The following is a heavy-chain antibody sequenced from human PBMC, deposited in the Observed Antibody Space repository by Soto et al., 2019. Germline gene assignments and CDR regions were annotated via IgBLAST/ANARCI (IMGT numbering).Heavy chain of an antibody. CDR1: GFTFSSYA. CDR2: ISYDGSNK. D-gene: IGHD3-10*01. CDR3: EKAAGGYYYYYGMDV. J-gene: IGHJ6*02. V-gene: IGHV3-30-3*01. Sequence: GGSLRLSCAASGFTFSSYAMHWVRQATGKGLEWVAVISYDGSNKYYADSVKGRFTISRDNSKNTLYLQMNSLRAEDTAVYYCEKAAGGYYYYYGMDVWGQGTTVTVSS.